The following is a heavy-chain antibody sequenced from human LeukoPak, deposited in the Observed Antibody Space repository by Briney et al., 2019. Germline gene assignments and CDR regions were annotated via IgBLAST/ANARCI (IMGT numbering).Heavy chain of an antibody. CDR1: GFTFSSYE. CDR3: TRGPIQLWIHNGMDV. V-gene: IGHV3-49*04. Sequence: SLRLSCAASGFTFSSYEMNWVRQAPGKGLEWVGFIKSKAYRGTTEYAASVEGRFTISRDDAKGIAYLEMNSLKTEDTALYYCTRGPIQLWIHNGMDVWGQGTTVIVS. CDR2: IKSKAYRGTT. J-gene: IGHJ6*02. D-gene: IGHD5-18*01.